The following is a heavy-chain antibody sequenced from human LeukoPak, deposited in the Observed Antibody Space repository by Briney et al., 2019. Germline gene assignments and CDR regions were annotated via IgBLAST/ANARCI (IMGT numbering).Heavy chain of an antibody. D-gene: IGHD5-12*01. V-gene: IGHV4-39*01. J-gene: IGHJ6*03. CDR2: IYYSGNT. CDR3: ARHKIGYDHYYYMDV. CDR1: GFTFSNYW. Sequence: PGGSLRLSCAASGFTFSNYWMHWVRQPPGKGLEWIGSIYYSGNTYYNPSLKSRVTISVDTSKNQLSLKLSSVTAADTAVYYCARHKIGYDHYYYMDVWGKGTTVTISS.